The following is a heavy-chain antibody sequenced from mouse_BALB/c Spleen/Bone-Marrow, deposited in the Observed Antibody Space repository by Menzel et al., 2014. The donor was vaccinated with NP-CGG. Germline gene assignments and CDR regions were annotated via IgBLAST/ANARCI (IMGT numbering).Heavy chain of an antibody. CDR3: AGYYRYGYYAMDY. CDR1: GFNIKDTY. V-gene: IGHV14-3*02. D-gene: IGHD2-14*01. Sequence: EVQVVESGAELVRPGASVKLSCTASGFNIKDTYMHWVKQRPEQGLEWIGRIDPANGNTKYDPKFQGKATITADTSSNTAYLQLSSLTSEDTAVYYCAGYYRYGYYAMDYWGQGTSVTVSS. CDR2: IDPANGNT. J-gene: IGHJ4*01.